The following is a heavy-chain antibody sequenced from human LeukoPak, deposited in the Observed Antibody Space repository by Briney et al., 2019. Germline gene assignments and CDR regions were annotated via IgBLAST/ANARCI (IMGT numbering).Heavy chain of an antibody. CDR3: VRTSSGYSPI. Sequence: PGGSLRLSCSASGFTFSWHAMHWVRQAPGKGLENVSAISSNGGSTYYADSVKGRFTISRDNSKNTLYLQMSSLRAEDTAVFYCVRTSSGYSPIWGQGTMVTVSS. CDR2: ISSNGGST. CDR1: GFTFSWHA. V-gene: IGHV3-64D*06. D-gene: IGHD3-22*01. J-gene: IGHJ3*02.